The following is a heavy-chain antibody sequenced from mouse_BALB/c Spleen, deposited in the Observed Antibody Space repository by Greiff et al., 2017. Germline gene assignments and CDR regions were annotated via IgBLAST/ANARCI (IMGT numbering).Heavy chain of an antibody. D-gene: IGHD1-1*01. CDR3: ARQDYYGRDYYAMDY. V-gene: IGHV5-9-3*01. Sequence: EVMLVESGGGLVKPGGSLKLSCAASGFTFSSYAMSWVRQTPEKRLEWVATISSGGSYTYYPDSVKGRFTISRNNAKNTLYLQMSSLRSEDTAMYYCARQDYYGRDYYAMDYWGQGTSVTVSS. CDR1: GFTFSSYA. J-gene: IGHJ4*01. CDR2: ISSGGSYT.